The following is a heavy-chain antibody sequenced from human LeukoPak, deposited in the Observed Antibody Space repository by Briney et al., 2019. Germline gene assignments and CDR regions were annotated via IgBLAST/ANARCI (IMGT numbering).Heavy chain of an antibody. CDR2: IYYGGKT. Sequence: SETLSLTCTVPGGSISSTIYYCAWIRQPPGKGLEWIGSIYYGGKTYYNPSLKSRVTTSVDTSKNQFSLKLSSVTAADTAVYYCARHLGGSGSTDAFDIWGQGTVVTVS. CDR3: ARHLGGSGSTDAFDI. CDR1: GGSISSTIYY. V-gene: IGHV4-39*01. D-gene: IGHD3-3*01. J-gene: IGHJ3*02.